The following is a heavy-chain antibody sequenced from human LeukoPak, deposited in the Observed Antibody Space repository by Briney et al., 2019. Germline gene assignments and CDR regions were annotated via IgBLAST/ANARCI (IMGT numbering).Heavy chain of an antibody. Sequence: GGSLRLSCEGSGFTFSNYWMGWVRQAPGKGLQWVANIKTDGSEKYYVDSVKGRFTISRDNPGNVMYLQMDSLRAEDTAVYYCLRTAQSGPTGWFDPWGQGTLVTVSS. CDR2: IKTDGSEK. CDR1: GFTFSNYW. D-gene: IGHD1-1*01. J-gene: IGHJ5*02. V-gene: IGHV3-7*01. CDR3: LRTAQSGPTGWFDP.